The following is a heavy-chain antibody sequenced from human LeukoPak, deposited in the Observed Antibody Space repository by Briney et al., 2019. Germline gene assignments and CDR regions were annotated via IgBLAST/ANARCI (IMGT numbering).Heavy chain of an antibody. CDR2: IYSGGST. J-gene: IGHJ4*02. CDR3: AIMLGARFDY. V-gene: IGHV3-66*01. CDR1: GFTVSSNY. D-gene: IGHD1-26*01. Sequence: PGGSLRLSCAASGFTVSSNYMTWVRQAPGKGLEWVSVIYSGGSTYYADSVKGRFTISRDNSKNTLYLQMNSLRVEDTAVYYCAIMLGARFDYWGQGTLVTVSS.